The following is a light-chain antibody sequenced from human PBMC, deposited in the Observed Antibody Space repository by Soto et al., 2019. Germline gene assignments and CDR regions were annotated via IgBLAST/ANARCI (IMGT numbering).Light chain of an antibody. CDR3: CSYAGRYTYV. CDR1: NSNLGAGYD. Sequence: QPVLTQPPSVSGAPGQRVTISCTGNNSNLGAGYDVHWYQQLPGAAPKLVVFGNRNRPSGVPERFSGSKSGNTASLTISGLQSEDEADYYCCSYAGRYTYVFGIGTKLTVL. CDR2: GNR. J-gene: IGLJ1*01. V-gene: IGLV1-40*01.